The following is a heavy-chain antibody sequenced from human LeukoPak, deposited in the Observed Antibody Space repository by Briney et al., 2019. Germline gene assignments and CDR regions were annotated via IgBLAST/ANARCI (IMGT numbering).Heavy chain of an antibody. V-gene: IGHV4-59*08. Sequence: SETLSPTCTVSGGSMSHHWSWIRQSPGKGLEWIGYISHTASTNYNPSLKSRVTISVDTSKNQFSLKLSSVTAADTAVYYCARAPIADWFDPWGQGTLVTVSS. J-gene: IGHJ5*02. D-gene: IGHD3-16*02. CDR2: ISHTAST. CDR3: ARAPIADWFDP. CDR1: GGSMSHH.